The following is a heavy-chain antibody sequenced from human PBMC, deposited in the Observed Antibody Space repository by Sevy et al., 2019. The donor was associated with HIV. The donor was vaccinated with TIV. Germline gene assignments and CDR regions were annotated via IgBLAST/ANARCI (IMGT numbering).Heavy chain of an antibody. CDR1: EFIFSSHA. D-gene: IGHD3-3*02. J-gene: IGHJ3*02. CDR3: ARDGRGISAFDI. V-gene: IGHV3-23*01. CDR2: ISGDGENT. Sequence: GGSLRLSCVASEFIFSSHAVSWVRQAPGKGLEWVSAISGDGENTHYADSVRGRFTISRDNFKNTLYPQMNSLRAEDTSLYYCARDGRGISAFDIWGPGTMVTVSS.